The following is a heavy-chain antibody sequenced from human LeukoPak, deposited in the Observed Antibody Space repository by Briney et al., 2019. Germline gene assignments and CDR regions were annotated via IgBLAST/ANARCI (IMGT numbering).Heavy chain of an antibody. Sequence: PGRSLTLSCAASGFSFNTYAMHWVRQAPGQGLEWVALIWHDGSHKFYSNSVRGQFTISRDNSKNTVYLQMNNLRPEDTAVYYCAREIFGSGSYPEFWGQGTLVTVSS. CDR1: GFSFNTYA. D-gene: IGHD3-10*01. J-gene: IGHJ4*02. CDR3: AREIFGSGSYPEF. V-gene: IGHV3-33*01. CDR2: IWHDGSHK.